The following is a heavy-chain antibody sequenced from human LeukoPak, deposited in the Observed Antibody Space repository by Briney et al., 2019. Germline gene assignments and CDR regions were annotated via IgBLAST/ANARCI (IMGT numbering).Heavy chain of an antibody. CDR3: LTRSLIAVSGNSYMDV. J-gene: IGHJ6*03. V-gene: IGHV3-23*01. CDR1: GFTIMNSA. D-gene: IGHD6-19*01. CDR2: INGTAINI. Sequence: GGSLRLSCAASGFTIMNSAMTWVRQARGKGPEWVSAINGTAINIDYADSVKGRFTISRDSSKNTLYLQMNSLRAEDTAVYFCLTRSLIAVSGNSYMDVWGKGTTVSVSS.